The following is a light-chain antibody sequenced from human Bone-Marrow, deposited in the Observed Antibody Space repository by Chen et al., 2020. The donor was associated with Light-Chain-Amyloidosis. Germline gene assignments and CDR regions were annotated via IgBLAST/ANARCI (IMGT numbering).Light chain of an antibody. CDR1: DLPTKY. V-gene: IGLV3-25*03. J-gene: IGLJ2*01. CDR3: QSADSSGTYEVI. Sequence: SYELTQPPSVSVSQGQTARITCSGDDLPTKYAYWYQQKPGQAPVLVIHRDTERPSGISERFSGSSSGTTATLTISGVQAEDEADYHCQSADSSGTYEVIFGGGTKLTFL. CDR2: RDT.